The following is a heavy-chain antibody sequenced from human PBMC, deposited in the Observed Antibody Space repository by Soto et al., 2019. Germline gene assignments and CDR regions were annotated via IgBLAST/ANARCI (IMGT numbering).Heavy chain of an antibody. CDR2: IYPGDSDT. V-gene: IGHV5-51*01. CDR3: ARQPEMTTVTTIDY. CDR1: GYRFTNYW. D-gene: IGHD4-4*01. J-gene: IGHJ4*02. Sequence: PGESLKMSCDASGYRFTNYWIGLVLRVPGKGLDWMWIIYPGDSDTRYSPSFQGQVTISADRSISTAYLQWSSLKASDTAMYYCARQPEMTTVTTIDYWGQGTLVTVSS.